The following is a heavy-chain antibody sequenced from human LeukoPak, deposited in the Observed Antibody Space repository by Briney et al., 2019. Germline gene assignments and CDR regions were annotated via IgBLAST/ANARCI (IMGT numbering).Heavy chain of an antibody. Sequence: AALKVSCKESRDTLTSDDINWGPQATGEGGERRGWMNPNMDKTGHAQKFQGRVTITRDTSISTAYMELSSLRSEDTAVYYCARDRYCSDGSCYRFNFDYWGQGTLVTVSS. CDR2: MNPNMDKT. J-gene: IGHJ4*02. D-gene: IGHD2-15*01. V-gene: IGHV1-8*03. CDR3: ARDRYCSDGSCYRFNFDY. CDR1: RDTLTSDD.